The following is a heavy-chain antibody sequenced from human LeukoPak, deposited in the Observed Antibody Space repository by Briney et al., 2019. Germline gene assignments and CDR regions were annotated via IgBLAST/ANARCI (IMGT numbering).Heavy chain of an antibody. CDR3: AKGGYYDSSGYPDAFDI. J-gene: IGHJ3*02. CDR1: GFTFSSYG. Sequence: GRSLRLSCAASGFTFSSYGMHWVRQAPGKGLEWVAVISYDGSNKYYEDSVKGRFTISRDNSKNTLYLQMNSLRAEDTAVYYCAKGGYYDSSGYPDAFDIWGQGTMVTVSS. D-gene: IGHD3-22*01. V-gene: IGHV3-30*18. CDR2: ISYDGSNK.